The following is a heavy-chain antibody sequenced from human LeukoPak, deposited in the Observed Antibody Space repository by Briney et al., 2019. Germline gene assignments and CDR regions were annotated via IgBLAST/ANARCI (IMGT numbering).Heavy chain of an antibody. Sequence: GGSLRLSCAASGFTFSSYSMNWVRQAPGRGLEWVSYISSRSATIYYADSVKGRFTISRDNAKNSLYLQMNSLRAEDTAVYYCARDPLSSSSFDLWGQGTLVTVSS. D-gene: IGHD6-13*01. J-gene: IGHJ4*02. V-gene: IGHV3-48*01. CDR1: GFTFSSYS. CDR2: ISSRSATI. CDR3: ARDPLSSSSFDL.